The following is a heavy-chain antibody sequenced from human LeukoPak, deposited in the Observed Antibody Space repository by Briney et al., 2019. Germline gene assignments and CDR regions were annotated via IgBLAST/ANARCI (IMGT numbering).Heavy chain of an antibody. CDR3: ARLWAGDY. CDR2: IRSSGST. D-gene: IGHD3-16*01. Sequence: PSETLSLACTVSGGSISTYYWSWLRQSPGEGLEWIGRIRSSGSTNYNPSLKSRVTMSVDTSQNQFSLKMSSVTAADTAVYYCARLWAGDYWGQGILVTVSS. CDR1: GGSISTYY. V-gene: IGHV4-59*08. J-gene: IGHJ4*02.